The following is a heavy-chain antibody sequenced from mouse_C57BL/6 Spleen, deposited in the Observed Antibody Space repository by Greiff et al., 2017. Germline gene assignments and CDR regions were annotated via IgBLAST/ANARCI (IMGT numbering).Heavy chain of an antibody. CDR2: IDPSDSYT. V-gene: IGHV1-59*01. CDR1: GYTFTSYW. J-gene: IGHJ4*01. Sequence: VHLVESGAELVRPGTSVKLSCKASGYTFTSYWMHWVKQRPGQGLEWIGVIDPSDSYTNYNQKFKGKATLTVDTSSSTAYMQLSSLTSEDSAVYYCARSYGNHYAMDYWGQGTSVTVSS. D-gene: IGHD2-1*01. CDR3: ARSYGNHYAMDY.